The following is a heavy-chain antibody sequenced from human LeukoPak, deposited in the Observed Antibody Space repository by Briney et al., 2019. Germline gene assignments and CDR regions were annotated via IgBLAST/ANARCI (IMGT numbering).Heavy chain of an antibody. CDR3: ARHGLYDSSDYWTFQH. CDR1: GFTFSDYY. Sequence: KPGRSLRLSCAAPGFTFSDYYMSWIRQAPGKGQEWVTYISGSSSYTNYADSVKGRFTISRDNAKNSLYLQMNSLRAEDTAVYYCARHGLYDSSDYWTFQHWGQGTLVTVSS. J-gene: IGHJ1*01. V-gene: IGHV3-11*06. CDR2: ISGSSSYT. D-gene: IGHD3-22*01.